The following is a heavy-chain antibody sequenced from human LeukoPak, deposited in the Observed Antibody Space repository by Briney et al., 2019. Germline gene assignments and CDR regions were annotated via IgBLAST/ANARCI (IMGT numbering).Heavy chain of an antibody. CDR3: ARSGGRGRIMVRGVIIFNY. Sequence: PSETLSLTCTLSGVSLSRLYCSCIRGPPRPGGEGFGYIYHCVSTNYTTSPQSRITISVDPYTNQFSLTLCSVTSAHTAVYYCARSGGRGRIMVRGVIIFNYWGQGTLVTVSS. CDR1: GVSLSRLY. V-gene: IGHV4-59*01. CDR2: IYHCVST. D-gene: IGHD3-10*01. J-gene: IGHJ4*02.